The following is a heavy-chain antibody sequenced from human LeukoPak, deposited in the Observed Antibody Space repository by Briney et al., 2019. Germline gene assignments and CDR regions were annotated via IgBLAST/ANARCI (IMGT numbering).Heavy chain of an antibody. CDR3: ASVRKGYCSSTSCYAKGYYYYYMDV. J-gene: IGHJ6*03. CDR1: GGSISSYH. Sequence: PSETLSLTCTVSGGSISSYHWSWIRQPPGKGLECIGFIYYSGSTNYNPSLKSRVTMSVDTSKNQFSLKLSSVTAADTAVYYCASVRKGYCSSTSCYAKGYYYYYMDVWGKGTTVTISS. CDR2: IYYSGST. V-gene: IGHV4-59*12. D-gene: IGHD2-2*01.